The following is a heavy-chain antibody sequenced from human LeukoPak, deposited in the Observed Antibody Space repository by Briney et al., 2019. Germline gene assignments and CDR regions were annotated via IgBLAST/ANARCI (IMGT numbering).Heavy chain of an antibody. Sequence: GGSLRLSCAASGFTFSAYPLHWVRQAPGKGLEWVANIKQDGSQRYYVDSVRGRFTISRDNAKNSLFLQMNGLRAEDTAVYYCARRGGSSSRRSPIDYWGQGTLVTVSS. CDR1: GFTFSAYP. V-gene: IGHV3-7*01. CDR3: ARRGGSSSRRSPIDY. CDR2: IKQDGSQR. J-gene: IGHJ4*02. D-gene: IGHD6-6*01.